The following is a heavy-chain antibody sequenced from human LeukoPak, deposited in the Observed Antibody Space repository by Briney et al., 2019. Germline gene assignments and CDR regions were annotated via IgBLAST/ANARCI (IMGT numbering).Heavy chain of an antibody. Sequence: SGTLSLTCAVSGGSISSSNWWGWVRQPPGKGLEWIGEIYHSGSTNYNPSLKSRVSISVDTSRNHFSLKLSSATAADTAVYYCARGDRSGSYGYYFDYWGQGTLVTVSS. J-gene: IGHJ4*02. CDR2: IYHSGST. CDR1: GGSISSSNW. CDR3: ARGDRSGSYGYYFDY. D-gene: IGHD1-26*01. V-gene: IGHV4-4*02.